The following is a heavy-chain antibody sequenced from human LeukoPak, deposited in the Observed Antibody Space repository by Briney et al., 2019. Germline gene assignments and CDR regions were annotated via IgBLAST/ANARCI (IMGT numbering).Heavy chain of an antibody. D-gene: IGHD3-22*01. CDR1: GYTFTSYG. Sequence: ASVKVSCKASGYTFTSYGISWVRQAPGQGLEWMGWISAYNGNTNYAQKLQGRVTMTTDTSTSTAYMELRSLRSDDTAVYYCARDQSYYDSSGYYYLSASDIWGQGTMVTVSS. CDR3: ARDQSYYDSSGYYYLSASDI. CDR2: ISAYNGNT. V-gene: IGHV1-18*01. J-gene: IGHJ3*02.